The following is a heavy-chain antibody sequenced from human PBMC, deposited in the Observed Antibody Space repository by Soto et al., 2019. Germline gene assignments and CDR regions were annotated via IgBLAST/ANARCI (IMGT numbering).Heavy chain of an antibody. V-gene: IGHV4-30-2*01. CDR3: ARAHYGDYGYGMDV. CDR2: IYHSGSA. CDR1: GGSISSGGYS. Sequence: QLQLQESGSGLVKPSQTLSLTCAVSGGSISSGGYSWTWIRQPPGKGLEGIGYIYHSGSAYYNPSLKSLVTISVDRSKNQFSLKLSSVTAADTAVYYCARAHYGDYGYGMDVWGQGTTVTVSS. D-gene: IGHD4-17*01. J-gene: IGHJ6*02.